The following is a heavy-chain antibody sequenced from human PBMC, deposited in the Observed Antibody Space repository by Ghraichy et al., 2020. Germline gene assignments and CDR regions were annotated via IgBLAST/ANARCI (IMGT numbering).Heavy chain of an antibody. J-gene: IGHJ5*02. Sequence: SGPTLVKPTQTLTLTCTFSGFSLSTSGVGVGWIRQPPGKALEWLALIYWDDDKRYSPSLKSRLTITKDTSKNQVVLTMTNMDPVDTATYYCAHKNFGPGWGSSRIPYWFDPWGQGTLVTVSS. V-gene: IGHV2-5*02. CDR3: AHKNFGPGWGSSRIPYWFDP. D-gene: IGHD6-13*01. CDR2: IYWDDDK. CDR1: GFSLSTSGVG.